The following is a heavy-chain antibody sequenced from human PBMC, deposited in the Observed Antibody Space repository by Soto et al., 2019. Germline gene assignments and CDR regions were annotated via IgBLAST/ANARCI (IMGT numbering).Heavy chain of an antibody. CDR1: GGSISSSSYY. Sequence: SETLALTCTVSGGSISSSSYYWGWIRQPPGKGLEWIGYIYHSGSTYYNPSLKSRVTISVDRSKNQFSLKLSSVTAADTAVYYCARVVVVAATPYYFDYWGQGTLVTVSS. CDR2: IYHSGST. CDR3: ARVVVVAATPYYFDY. V-gene: IGHV4-39*07. D-gene: IGHD2-15*01. J-gene: IGHJ4*02.